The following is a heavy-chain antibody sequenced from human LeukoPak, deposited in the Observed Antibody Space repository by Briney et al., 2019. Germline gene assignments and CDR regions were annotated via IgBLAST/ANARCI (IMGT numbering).Heavy chain of an antibody. CDR2: ISSSSTYI. D-gene: IGHD6-13*01. V-gene: IGHV3-21*01. CDR3: ASQYTSSRIFDD. CDR1: GFTFSSYS. Sequence: GGSPRLSCAASGFTFSSYSMNWVRQAPGKGLEWVSSISSSSTYIYYADSVKGRFTVSRDNAKNSLYLQMNSLRAEDTAVYFCASQYTSSRIFDDWGQGTQVTVSS. J-gene: IGHJ4*02.